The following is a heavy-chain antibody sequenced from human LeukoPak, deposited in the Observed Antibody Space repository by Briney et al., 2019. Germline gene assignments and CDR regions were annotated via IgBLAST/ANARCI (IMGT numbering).Heavy chain of an antibody. CDR3: AKGRRCSSTSCNDAFDI. Sequence: GGSLRVSCAASGFTFDDYAMHWVRQAPGKSLEWVSGISWNSRSIGYADPVKGRFTISRDNAKNSLYLQMNSLRAEDTALYYCAKGRRCSSTSCNDAFDIWGQGTMVTVSS. D-gene: IGHD2-2*01. CDR2: ISWNSRSI. CDR1: GFTFDDYA. J-gene: IGHJ3*02. V-gene: IGHV3-9*01.